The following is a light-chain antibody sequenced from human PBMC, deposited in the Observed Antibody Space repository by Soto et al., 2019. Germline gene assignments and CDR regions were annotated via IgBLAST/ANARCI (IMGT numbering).Light chain of an antibody. CDR1: QEISNH. J-gene: IGKJ4*01. CDR3: QQYHNYPVT. Sequence: DIQMTQSPSSLSASVGDRVTITCRASQEISNHLAWFQQKPGKPPKSLISDASNLQSGVPSKFSGSGSGTDFTLTISSLPPEDFATYYCQQYHNYPVTFGGGTKVEIK. V-gene: IGKV1-16*02. CDR2: DAS.